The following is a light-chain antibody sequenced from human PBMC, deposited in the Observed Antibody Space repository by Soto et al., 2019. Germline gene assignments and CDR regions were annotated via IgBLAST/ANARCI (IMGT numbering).Light chain of an antibody. J-gene: IGKJ1*01. CDR1: PSVSSSY. CDR2: GAS. V-gene: IGKV3-20*01. Sequence: EMGLTQSPGTLSLSPGERATLSGRASPSVSSSYLAWYQQKPGQATRLLIYGASSRATGIQDGFSGSGSGTDFTLTISRLALEDCAGYYCPHYGSSPPTCGQGTKVEIK. CDR3: PHYGSSPPT.